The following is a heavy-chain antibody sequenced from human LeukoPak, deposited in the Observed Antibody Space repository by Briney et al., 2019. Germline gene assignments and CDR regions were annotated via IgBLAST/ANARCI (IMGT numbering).Heavy chain of an antibody. V-gene: IGHV3-21*01. CDR2: ISSSSSYI. D-gene: IGHD3-9*01. CDR1: GYTFSSYS. J-gene: IGHJ4*02. Sequence: GGSLRLSCAASGYTFSSYSMNWVRQAPGKGLEWVSSISSSSSYIYYADSVKGRFTISRDNAKNSLYLQMNSLRAEDTAVYYCARGHLDYDILTGYSYWGQGTLVTVSS. CDR3: ARGHLDYDILTGYSY.